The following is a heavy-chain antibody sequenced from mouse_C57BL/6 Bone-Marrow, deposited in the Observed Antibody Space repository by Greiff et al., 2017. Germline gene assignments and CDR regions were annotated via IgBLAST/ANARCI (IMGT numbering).Heavy chain of an antibody. CDR1: GYTFTDYY. J-gene: IGHJ3*01. CDR2: INPYNGGT. D-gene: IGHD2-4*01. V-gene: IGHV1-19*01. Sequence: DVQLQESGPVLVKPGASVKMSCKASGYTFTDYYMNWVKQSHGKSLEWIGVINPYNGGTSYNQKFKGKATLTVDKSSSTAYMELNSLTSEDSAVYYCARDYPGFAYWGQGTLVTVSA. CDR3: ARDYPGFAY.